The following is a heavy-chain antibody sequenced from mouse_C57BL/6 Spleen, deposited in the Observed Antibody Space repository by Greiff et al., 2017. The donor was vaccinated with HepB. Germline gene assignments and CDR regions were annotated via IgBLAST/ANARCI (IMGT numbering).Heavy chain of an antibody. CDR3: AREDYYGSSWYFDV. CDR1: GYTFTDYN. Sequence: EVKLVESGPELVKPGASVKMSCKASGYTFTDYNMHWVKQSHGKSLEWIGYINPNNGGTSYNQKFKGKATLTVNKSSSTAYMELRSLTSEDSAVYYCAREDYYGSSWYFDVWGTGTTVTVSS. CDR2: INPNNGGT. V-gene: IGHV1-22*01. J-gene: IGHJ1*03. D-gene: IGHD1-1*01.